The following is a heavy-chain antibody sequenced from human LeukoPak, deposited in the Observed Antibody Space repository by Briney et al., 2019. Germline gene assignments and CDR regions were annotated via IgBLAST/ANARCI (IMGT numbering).Heavy chain of an antibody. V-gene: IGHV4-59*01. J-gene: IGHJ4*02. D-gene: IGHD1-26*01. CDR1: GGSLSSYY. CDR3: ARDQEYSGSYYRYFDF. CDR2: IYSRGLTRGST. Sequence: SETLSLTCTVSGGSLSSYYWSWIRQPPGKGLEWIGYIYSRGLTRGSTNYNPSLKSRVTISVDTSKNQFSLKVSSVAAADTAVYYCARDQEYSGSYYRYFDFWGQGALVTVSS.